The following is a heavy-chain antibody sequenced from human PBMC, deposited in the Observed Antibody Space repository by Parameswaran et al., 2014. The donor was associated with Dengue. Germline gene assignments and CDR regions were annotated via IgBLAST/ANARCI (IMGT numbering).Heavy chain of an antibody. CDR3: ARGGDCGGDCYSDTFDY. D-gene: IGHD2-21*02. J-gene: IGHJ4*02. CDR2: ISSSSSYI. Sequence: WIRQPPGKGLEWVSSISSSSSYIYYADSVKGRFTISRDNAKNSLYLQMNSLRAEDTAVYYCARGGDCGGDCYSDTFDYWGQGTLVTVSS. V-gene: IGHV3-21*01.